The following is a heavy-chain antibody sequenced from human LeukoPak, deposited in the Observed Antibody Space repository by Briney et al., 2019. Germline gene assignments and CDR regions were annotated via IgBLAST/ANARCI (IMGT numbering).Heavy chain of an antibody. CDR3: AKDKFRNYDAFDI. J-gene: IGHJ3*02. CDR1: GFTFSGYA. D-gene: IGHD1-7*01. V-gene: IGHV3-23*01. Sequence: GGSLRLSCAASGFTFSGYAMTWVRQAPGKGLEWVSGINDSGTGTYYADSVKGRFTISRDKSKKTLYLQMNSLTAEDTAIYYCAKDKFRNYDAFDIWGLGTMVTVSS. CDR2: INDSGTGT.